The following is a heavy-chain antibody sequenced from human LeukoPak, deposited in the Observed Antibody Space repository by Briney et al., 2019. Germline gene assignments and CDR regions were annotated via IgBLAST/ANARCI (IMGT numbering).Heavy chain of an antibody. Sequence: GGSLRLSCAVSGFTFGTYAMSWVRQAPGEGLEWVSGITGSGSDTYYADSVKGRFTLSRNTPKNTLYLQMNSLRVEDTAVYYCAKGLQRTPYYDYGMDVWGQGTTVTVSS. V-gene: IGHV3-23*01. D-gene: IGHD2-2*01. CDR1: GFTFGTYA. CDR3: AKGLQRTPYYDYGMDV. CDR2: ITGSGSDT. J-gene: IGHJ6*02.